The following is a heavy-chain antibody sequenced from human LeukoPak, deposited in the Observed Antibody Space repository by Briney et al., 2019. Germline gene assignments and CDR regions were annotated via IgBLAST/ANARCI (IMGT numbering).Heavy chain of an antibody. D-gene: IGHD2-21*02. CDR1: GFTFSSYE. CDR3: ARECGGDCSDAFDL. J-gene: IGHJ3*01. V-gene: IGHV3-48*03. CDR2: ISSSGSTT. Sequence: GGSLRLSCAASGFTFSSYEMNWVRQAPGKGLEWVSYISSSGSTTYYADSVRGRSSIFRDNARNSLYLQMNSLRAEDTAVYYCARECGGDCSDAFDLWGQGTMLTVSS.